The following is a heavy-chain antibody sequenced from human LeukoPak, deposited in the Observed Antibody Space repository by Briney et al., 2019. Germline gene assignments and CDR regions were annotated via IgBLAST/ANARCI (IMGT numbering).Heavy chain of an antibody. CDR2: ISGNGSNT. CDR3: AKGGSAGGPNWFAP. D-gene: IGHD2-15*01. V-gene: IGHV3-23*01. Sequence: PGGSLRLSCAASGFTVSSNYMSWVRQAPGKGLEWVSAISGNGSNTYYADSVKGRFTISRDTSNNMLFLQMNSLRAGDTAIYYCAKGGSAGGPNWFAPWGQGTLVSVSS. CDR1: GFTVSSNY. J-gene: IGHJ5*02.